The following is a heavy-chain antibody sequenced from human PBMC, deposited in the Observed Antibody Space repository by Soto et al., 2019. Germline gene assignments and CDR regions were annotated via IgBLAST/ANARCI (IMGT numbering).Heavy chain of an antibody. CDR1: GFTFSSYV. V-gene: IGHV3-23*01. J-gene: IGHJ4*02. D-gene: IGHD1-7*01. Sequence: GGSLRLSCAASGFTFSSYVMSWVRQAPGKGLEWVSAISGSGGNTYYADSVKGRFTISRDNSKNTLYLQMNSLRAEDTAVYYCAKVPYNNWNYPYFDYWGQGTLVTVSS. CDR2: ISGSGGNT. CDR3: AKVPYNNWNYPYFDY.